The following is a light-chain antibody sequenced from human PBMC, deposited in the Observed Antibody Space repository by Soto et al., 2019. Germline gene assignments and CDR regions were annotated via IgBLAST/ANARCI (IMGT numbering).Light chain of an antibody. Sequence: EIVMTQSPATLSVSPGERATLSCRASQSVSSNLAWYQRKPGQAPRLLIYGASTRATGIPARFSGSGSGTEFTLTISSLLSEDFAVYYCQQYNNWPRTFGQGTKV. CDR2: GAS. V-gene: IGKV3-15*01. CDR1: QSVSSN. CDR3: QQYNNWPRT. J-gene: IGKJ1*01.